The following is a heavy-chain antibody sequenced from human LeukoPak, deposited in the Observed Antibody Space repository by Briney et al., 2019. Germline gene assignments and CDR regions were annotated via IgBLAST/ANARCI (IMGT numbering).Heavy chain of an antibody. CDR3: AQDSESYKVLDY. J-gene: IGHJ4*02. V-gene: IGHV1-2*02. Sequence: ASVTVSFKASGGTFSSYAISWVRQARGQGLEWMGWINPNSGGTNYAQKFQGRVTMTTDTSISTAYMELSSLRSDDTAVYYCAQDSESYKVLDYWGQGTLVTVSS. CDR2: INPNSGGT. D-gene: IGHD1-26*01. CDR1: GGTFSSYA.